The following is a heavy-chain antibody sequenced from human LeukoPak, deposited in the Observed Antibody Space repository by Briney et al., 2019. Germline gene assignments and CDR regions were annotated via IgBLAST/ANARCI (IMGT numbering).Heavy chain of an antibody. V-gene: IGHV3-30-3*01. CDR1: GFTFSSYA. CDR3: ARTNTAMADLLSY. CDR2: ISYDGSNK. D-gene: IGHD5-18*01. Sequence: PGGSLRLSCAASGFTFSSYAMHWVRQAPGKGLEWVAVISYDGSNKYYADSVKGRLTISRDNSKNTLYLQMNSLRAEDTAVYYCARTNTAMADLLSYWGQGTLVTVSS. J-gene: IGHJ4*02.